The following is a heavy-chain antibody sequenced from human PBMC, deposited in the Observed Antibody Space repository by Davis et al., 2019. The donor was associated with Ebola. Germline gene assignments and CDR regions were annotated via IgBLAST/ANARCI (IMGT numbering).Heavy chain of an antibody. CDR3: ARDLEVIAAAGLVGYYYYGMDV. D-gene: IGHD6-13*01. V-gene: IGHV1-3*01. J-gene: IGHJ6*02. CDR1: GYTFTSYA. CDR2: INAGNGNT. Sequence: AASVKVSCKASGYTFTSYAMHWVRQAPGQRLEWMGWINAGNGNTKYSQKFQGRVTITRDTSASTAYMELSSLRSEDTAVYYCARDLEVIAAAGLVGYYYYGMDVWGQGTTVTVSS.